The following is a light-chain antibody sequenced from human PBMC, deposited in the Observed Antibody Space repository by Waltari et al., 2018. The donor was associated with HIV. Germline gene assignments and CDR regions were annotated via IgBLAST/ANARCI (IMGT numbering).Light chain of an antibody. Sequence: DIVMTLSPDTLAGSLGDRVIITCNSSRTLLSNSHTRNYLAWYQQKPGQAPRILIYWASTRAFGVPERFSGSGSGTDFSLTITSLQAEDVAVYYCQQYFSTPPVTFGGGTKVEIK. CDR1: RTLLSNSHTRNY. J-gene: IGKJ4*01. CDR2: WAS. V-gene: IGKV4-1*01. CDR3: QQYFSTPPVT.